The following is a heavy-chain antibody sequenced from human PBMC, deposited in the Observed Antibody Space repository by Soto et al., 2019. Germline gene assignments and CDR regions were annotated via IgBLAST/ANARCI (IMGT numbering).Heavy chain of an antibody. Sequence: SETLSLTCTVSGGSISSGDYYWSWIRQPPGKGLEWIGYIYYSGSTYYNPSLKSRVTISVDTSKNQFSLKLSSVTAADTAVYYCARGGASYYDFWSGYYEIDYWGQGTTVTVSS. CDR3: ARGGASYYDFWSGYYEIDY. CDR1: GGSISSGDYY. D-gene: IGHD3-3*01. CDR2: IYYSGST. J-gene: IGHJ4*03. V-gene: IGHV4-30-4*01.